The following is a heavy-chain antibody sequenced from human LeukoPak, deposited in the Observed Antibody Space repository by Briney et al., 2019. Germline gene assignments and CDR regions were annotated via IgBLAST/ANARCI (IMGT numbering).Heavy chain of an antibody. Sequence: SETLSLTCAVYGGSFSGYYWSWIRQPPGKGLEWIGEINHSGSTNYNPSLKSRVTISVDTSKNQFSLKLSSVTAADTAVYYCARGSADAFDIWGQGTMVTVSS. D-gene: IGHD3-3*01. V-gene: IGHV4-34*01. CDR1: GGSFSGYY. J-gene: IGHJ3*02. CDR3: ARGSADAFDI. CDR2: INHSGST.